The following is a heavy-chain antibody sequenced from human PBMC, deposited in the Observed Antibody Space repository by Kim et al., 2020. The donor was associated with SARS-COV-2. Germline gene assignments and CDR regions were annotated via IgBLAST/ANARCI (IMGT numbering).Heavy chain of an antibody. J-gene: IGHJ4*02. CDR3: AKVTGIAVAGGVDY. CDR1: GFTFDDYA. CDR2: ISWNSGSI. V-gene: IGHV3-9*01. D-gene: IGHD6-19*01. Sequence: GGSLRLSCAASGFTFDDYAMHWVRQAPGKGLEWVSGISWNSGSIGYADSVKGRFTISRDNAKNSLYLQMNSLRAEDTALYYCAKVTGIAVAGGVDYWGQGTLGTDSS.